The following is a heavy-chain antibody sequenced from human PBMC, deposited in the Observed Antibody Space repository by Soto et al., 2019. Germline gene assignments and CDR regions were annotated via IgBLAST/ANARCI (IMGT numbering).Heavy chain of an antibody. CDR1: GFTFSSYG. Sequence: PGGSLRLSCAASGFTFSSYGMSWVRQAPGKGLEWVANIKQDGSEKYYVDSVKGRFTISRDNAKNSLYLQVNSLRAEDTAVYYCARDSSRFFYYYGMDAWGQGTTVTVSS. CDR3: ARDSSRFFYYYGMDA. CDR2: IKQDGSEK. D-gene: IGHD3-3*01. V-gene: IGHV3-7*01. J-gene: IGHJ6*02.